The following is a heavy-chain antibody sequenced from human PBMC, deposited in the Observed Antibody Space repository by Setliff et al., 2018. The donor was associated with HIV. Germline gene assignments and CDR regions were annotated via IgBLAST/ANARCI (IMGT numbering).Heavy chain of an antibody. CDR3: AREHCSGGSCNGFDI. V-gene: IGHV4-4*09. CDR1: GGSISTSY. D-gene: IGHD2-15*01. CDR2: IYLSGTT. J-gene: IGHJ3*02. Sequence: SETLSLTCTVSGGSISTSYWNWFRQPPGKGLEWIAYIYLSGTTNYNPSLKSRVTISLDTSRNQFSLKLGSVTAADTAMYYCAREHCSGGSCNGFDIWGQGTMVTVSS.